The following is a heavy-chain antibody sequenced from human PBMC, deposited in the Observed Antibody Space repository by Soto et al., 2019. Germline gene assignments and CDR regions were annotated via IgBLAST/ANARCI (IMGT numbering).Heavy chain of an antibody. J-gene: IGHJ5*02. CDR1: GYTFTSYA. D-gene: IGHD2-2*01. V-gene: IGHV1-3*01. CDR2: INAGNGNT. CDR3: ARGYCSSTSCYALFDP. Sequence: ASVKVSCKASGYTFTSYAMHWVRQAPGQRLEWMGWINAGNGNTKYSQKFQGRVTITRDTSASTAYMELSSLRSEDTAVYYCARGYCSSTSCYALFDPWGQGTLVTVSS.